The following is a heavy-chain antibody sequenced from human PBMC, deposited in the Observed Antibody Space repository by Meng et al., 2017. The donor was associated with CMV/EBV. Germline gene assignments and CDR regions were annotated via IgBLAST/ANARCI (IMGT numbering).Heavy chain of an antibody. J-gene: IGHJ3*02. Sequence: ASVKVSCKASGYTFTGYYMHWVRQAPGQGLEWMGWINPNSGGTNYAQKFQGRVTMTRDTSISTAYMELSRLRPDDTAVYYCAREDVVAGTVAFDIWGQGTMVTVSS. CDR2: INPNSGGT. CDR1: GYTFTGYY. D-gene: IGHD6-19*01. V-gene: IGHV1-2*02. CDR3: AREDVVAGTVAFDI.